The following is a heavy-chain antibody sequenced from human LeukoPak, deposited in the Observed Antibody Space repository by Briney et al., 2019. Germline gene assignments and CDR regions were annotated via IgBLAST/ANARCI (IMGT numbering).Heavy chain of an antibody. V-gene: IGHV3-66*01. Sequence: GGSLRLSCAASGFTVSSNHMSWVRQAPGKGLEWVSVIYSGGRTYYADSVKGRFTISRDNSENTLYLQMNSLRAEDTAVYYCARDPHYYDSGSPGYWGQGTLVTVSS. CDR2: IYSGGRT. D-gene: IGHD3-10*01. CDR1: GFTVSSNH. J-gene: IGHJ4*02. CDR3: ARDPHYYDSGSPGY.